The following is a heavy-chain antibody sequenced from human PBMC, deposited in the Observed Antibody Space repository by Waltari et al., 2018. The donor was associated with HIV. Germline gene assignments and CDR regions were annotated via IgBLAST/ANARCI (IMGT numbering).Heavy chain of an antibody. D-gene: IGHD4-17*01. CDR3: TATVTTRGTFDY. CDR1: GFTFGRYA. V-gene: IGHV3-21*05. J-gene: IGHJ4*02. CDR2: ISRSSDYI. Sequence: EVQLVESGGGLAKPGGSRRLSCAASGFTFGRYAMNWVRQAPGKGLEWMAYISRSSDYIYYADSVKGRFIISRDNAKNSVFLDMNNMRDVDTAVYYCTATVTTRGTFDYWGQGTMVPVS.